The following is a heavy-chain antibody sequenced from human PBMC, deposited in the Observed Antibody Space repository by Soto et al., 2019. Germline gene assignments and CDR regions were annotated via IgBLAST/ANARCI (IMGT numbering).Heavy chain of an antibody. CDR1: GFTVSINF. D-gene: IGHD1-1*01. CDR3: ARGGPTYWFDP. Sequence: PGGSLRLSCAASGFTVSINFMTWVRHAPGEGLEWCSVIYTGGSTYYTDSVKGRFTISRDNFKNTVYLHMNSLRAEDTALYYCARGGPTYWFDPWGQGTLVTVSS. J-gene: IGHJ5*02. CDR2: IYTGGST. V-gene: IGHV3-53*01.